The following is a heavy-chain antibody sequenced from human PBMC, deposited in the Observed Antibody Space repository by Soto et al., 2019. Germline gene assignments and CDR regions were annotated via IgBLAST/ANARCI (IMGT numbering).Heavy chain of an antibody. CDR2: ISITSTTI. CDR3: DSLYMYNAHGEY. J-gene: IGHJ4*02. CDR1: EFTFCRHN. Sequence: GALRLSCETPEFTFCRHNMKWARQAPGNGLECVSYISITSTTIYYADSVKGRFTISRDNAKNSMYLQINRLRAEDIAVHYRDSLYMYNAHGEYWGKGTLVPVSP. D-gene: IGHD1-20*01. V-gene: IGHV3-48*01.